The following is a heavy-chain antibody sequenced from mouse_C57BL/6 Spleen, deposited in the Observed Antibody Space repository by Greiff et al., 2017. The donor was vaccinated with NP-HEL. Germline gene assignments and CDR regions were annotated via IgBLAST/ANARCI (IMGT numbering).Heavy chain of an antibody. D-gene: IGHD3-2*02. Sequence: QVQLQQSGAELARPGASVKLSCKASGYTFTSYGISWVKQRTGQGLEWIGEIYPRSGNTYYNEKFKGKATLTADKSSSTAYMELRSLTSEDSAVYFCARKTAQAKAMDYWGQGTSVTVSS. CDR3: ARKTAQAKAMDY. CDR2: IYPRSGNT. CDR1: GYTFTSYG. V-gene: IGHV1-81*01. J-gene: IGHJ4*01.